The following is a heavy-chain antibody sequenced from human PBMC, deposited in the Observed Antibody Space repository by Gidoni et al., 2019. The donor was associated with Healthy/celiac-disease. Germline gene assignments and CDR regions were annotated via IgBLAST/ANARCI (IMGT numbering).Heavy chain of an antibody. CDR1: GFTFGNAW. CDR2: IKSKTDGGTT. J-gene: IGHJ4*02. CDR3: TTNWNWGDYFDY. Sequence: EVQLVESGGGLVKPGGSLRLSCAASGFTFGNAWMSWVRQAPGKGLEWVGRIKSKTDGGTTDYAAPVKGRFTISRDDSKNTLYLQMNSLKTEDTAVYYCTTNWNWGDYFDYWGQGTLVTVSS. V-gene: IGHV3-15*01. D-gene: IGHD1-7*01.